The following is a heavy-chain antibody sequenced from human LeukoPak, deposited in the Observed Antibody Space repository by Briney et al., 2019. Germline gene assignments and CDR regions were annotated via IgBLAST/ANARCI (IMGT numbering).Heavy chain of an antibody. CDR1: GYTFSRYA. Sequence: ASVKVSCKTSGYTFSRYAISWVRQAPGQGLEWMGWISADNGNTNYAQKVQGRVTMSRDTSTSTAYMELRSLRSDDTAMYYCARDNGYGSGSYYYWGQGTLVTVSS. D-gene: IGHD3-10*01. J-gene: IGHJ4*02. V-gene: IGHV1-18*01. CDR2: ISADNGNT. CDR3: ARDNGYGSGSYYY.